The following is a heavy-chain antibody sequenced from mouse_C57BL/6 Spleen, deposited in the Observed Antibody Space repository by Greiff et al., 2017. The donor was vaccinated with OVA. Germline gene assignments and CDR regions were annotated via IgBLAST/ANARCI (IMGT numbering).Heavy chain of an antibody. J-gene: IGHJ4*01. D-gene: IGHD2-12*01. CDR1: GYTFTSYG. CDR3: ARRDYYNAMDY. CDR2: IYIGNGYT. V-gene: IGHV1-58*01. Sequence: DVKLVESGAELVRPGSSVKMSCKTSGYTFTSYGINWVKQRPGPGLEWIGYIYIGNGYTEYNEKFKGKATLTSDTSSSTAYMQLSSLTSEDSAIYFCARRDYYNAMDYWGQGTSVTVSS.